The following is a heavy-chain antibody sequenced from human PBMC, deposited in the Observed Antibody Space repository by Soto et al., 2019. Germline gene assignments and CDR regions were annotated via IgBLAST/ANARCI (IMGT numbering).Heavy chain of an antibody. CDR1: GGSFSGYY. J-gene: IGHJ4*02. Sequence: PSETLSLTCAVYGGSFSGYYWSWIRQPPGKGLEWIGEINHSGSTNYNPSLKSRVTISVDTSKNQFSLKLSYVTAADTAVYYCARGYYYDSSGYYHDYWGQGTLVTVSS. CDR3: ARGYYYDSSGYYHDY. D-gene: IGHD3-22*01. CDR2: INHSGST. V-gene: IGHV4-34*01.